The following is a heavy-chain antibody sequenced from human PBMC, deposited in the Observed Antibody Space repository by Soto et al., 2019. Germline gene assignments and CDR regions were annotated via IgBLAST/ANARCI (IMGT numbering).Heavy chain of an antibody. D-gene: IGHD6-6*01. CDR3: AKDLEEGSSSCWGVYYYYYHGMDV. Sequence: QVQLVESGGGVVQPGRSLRLSCAASGFTFSSYGMHWVRQAPGQGLEWVAVISYDGSKKYYADSVKGRFTISRDNSKNTLYLQMNSLRAEDTAVYYCAKDLEEGSSSCWGVYYYYYHGMDVWGQGTTVTVSS. J-gene: IGHJ6*02. CDR1: GFTFSSYG. CDR2: ISYDGSKK. V-gene: IGHV3-30*18.